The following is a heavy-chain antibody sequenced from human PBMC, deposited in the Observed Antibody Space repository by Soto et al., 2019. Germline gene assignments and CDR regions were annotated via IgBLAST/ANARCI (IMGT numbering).Heavy chain of an antibody. CDR1: GFTFSSYA. V-gene: IGHV3-30-3*01. CDR2: ISYDGSNK. J-gene: IGHJ6*02. CDR3: ARDPPDSSGYYYHYYYGMDV. D-gene: IGHD3-22*01. Sequence: VGSLRLSCAASGFTFSSYAMHWVRQAPGKGLEWVAVISYDGSNKYYADSVKGRFTISRDNSKNTLYLQMNSLRAEDTAVYYCARDPPDSSGYYYHYYYGMDVWGQGTTVTVSS.